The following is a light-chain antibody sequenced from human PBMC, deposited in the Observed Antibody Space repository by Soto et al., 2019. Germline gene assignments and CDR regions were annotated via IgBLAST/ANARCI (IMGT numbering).Light chain of an antibody. CDR3: HQYYSRPWT. CDR1: QSVSSY. CDR2: AAS. Sequence: ELVFTRSPAPLSLSPWEIATLSCRASQSVSSYLAWYQQKPGQAPRLLIYAASNRATGNPARFSGSGSGTDFTLTITGLQSEDSAIYYCHQYYSRPWTIGQGTKVDIK. J-gene: IGKJ1*01. V-gene: IGKV3-11*01.